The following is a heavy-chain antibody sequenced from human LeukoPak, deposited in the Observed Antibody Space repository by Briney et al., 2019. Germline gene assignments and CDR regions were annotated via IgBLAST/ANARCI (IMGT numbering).Heavy chain of an antibody. V-gene: IGHV3-23*01. Sequence: GGSLRLSCAASGFTFSSYAMSWVRQAPGKGLEWVSAISGSGGSTYYADSVKGRFTISRDNSKNTLYLQMNSLRAEGTAVYYCAKDRRIQLWPGFDYWGQGTLVTVSS. CDR2: ISGSGGST. CDR1: GFTFSSYA. D-gene: IGHD5-18*01. J-gene: IGHJ4*02. CDR3: AKDRRIQLWPGFDY.